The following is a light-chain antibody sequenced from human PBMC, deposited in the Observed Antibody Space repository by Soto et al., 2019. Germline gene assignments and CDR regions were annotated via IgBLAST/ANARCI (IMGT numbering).Light chain of an antibody. CDR2: GAS. V-gene: IGKV3-20*01. CDR1: QSVSKNY. CDR3: QQYGSFPFT. J-gene: IGKJ2*01. Sequence: EIVLTQSPGTLSLSPGERATLPCWASQSVSKNYLAWYQQKPGQGPRLLIYGASNRATGIPDRFSGSGSGTDFTLTISRLEPEDFAVYYCQQYGSFPFTFGQGTKLEIK.